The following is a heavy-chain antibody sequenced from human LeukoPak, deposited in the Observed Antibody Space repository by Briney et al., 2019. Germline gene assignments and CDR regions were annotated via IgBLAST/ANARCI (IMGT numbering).Heavy chain of an antibody. CDR1: GYTFTGYY. J-gene: IGHJ5*02. CDR2: INPNSGGT. Sequence: ASVKVSCKASGYTFTGYYMHWVRQAPGQGLEWMGWINPNSGGTTYAQKFQGRVTMTRDTTISTAHMELSRLRSDDTAVYYCARDISAGIQASQGWFDPWGQGTLVTVSS. CDR3: ARDISAGIQASQGWFDP. V-gene: IGHV1-2*02. D-gene: IGHD3-10*01.